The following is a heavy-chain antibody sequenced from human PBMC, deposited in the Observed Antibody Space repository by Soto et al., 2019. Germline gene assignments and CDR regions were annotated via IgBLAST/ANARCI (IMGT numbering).Heavy chain of an antibody. Sequence: GGSLRLSCEASGFTLTTYTMNWVRQASGKGLEWVSSITSSSGHIYYADSVKGRFTISRDNARNSLYLQMNSLRAEDTAVYYCVRERGLSSFYGMDVWGQGTPVTV. D-gene: IGHD3-10*01. J-gene: IGHJ6*02. CDR1: GFTLTTYT. CDR3: VRERGLSSFYGMDV. V-gene: IGHV3-21*01. CDR2: ITSSSGHI.